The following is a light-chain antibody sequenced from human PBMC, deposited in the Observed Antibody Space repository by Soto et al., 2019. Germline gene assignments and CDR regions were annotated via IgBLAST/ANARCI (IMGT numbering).Light chain of an antibody. CDR2: GAS. CDR3: QQYASSPLT. V-gene: IGKV3-20*01. CDR1: QSVGRNY. J-gene: IGKJ1*01. Sequence: EIVLTQSPGTLSLSPGERATLSCRASQSVGRNYLAWYQQKPGQAPRLLIYGASSRATGIPDSFSGSGSGTDFTLTISGLEPEDFAVYYCQQYASSPLTFGQGTKVDIK.